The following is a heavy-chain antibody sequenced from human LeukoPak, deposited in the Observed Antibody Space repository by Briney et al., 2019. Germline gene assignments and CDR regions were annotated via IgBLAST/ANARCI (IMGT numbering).Heavy chain of an antibody. D-gene: IGHD6-13*01. Sequence: SETLSLTCTVSGGSIGSRSYYWGWIRQPPGKGLELIGYIYYSGSTNYNPSLKSRVTISVDTSKNQLSLKLSSVTAADTAVYYCARFSVAAAGTGWFDPWGQGTLVTVSA. CDR3: ARFSVAAAGTGWFDP. V-gene: IGHV4-61*05. CDR1: GGSIGSRSYY. CDR2: IYYSGST. J-gene: IGHJ5*02.